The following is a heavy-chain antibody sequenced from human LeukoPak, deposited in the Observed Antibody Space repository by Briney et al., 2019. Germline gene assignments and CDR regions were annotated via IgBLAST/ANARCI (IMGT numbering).Heavy chain of an antibody. D-gene: IGHD6-13*01. CDR1: GGSISSSSYY. CDR3: ANGMGYSSSWSSHSFDY. J-gene: IGHJ4*02. Sequence: SETLSHTCTLSGGSISSSSYYWGWIRQPPGKRREWIGSIYYSGSTYYNPSLKSRVTISVDTSKNQFSLKLSSVTAADTAVYYCANGMGYSSSWSSHSFDYWGQGTLVTVSS. CDR2: IYYSGST. V-gene: IGHV4-39*01.